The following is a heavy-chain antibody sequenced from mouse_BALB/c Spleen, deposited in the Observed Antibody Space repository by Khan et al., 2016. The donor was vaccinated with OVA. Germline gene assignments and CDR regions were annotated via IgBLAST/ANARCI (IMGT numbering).Heavy chain of an antibody. CDR1: GYTFTSYW. V-gene: IGHV1-7*01. J-gene: IGHJ3*01. D-gene: IGHD1-1*01. CDR2: INPSSDYT. Sequence: QVQLKESGAELAKPGASVKMSCKASGYTFTSYWMHWVKQRPGQGLEWIGYINPSSDYTEYNQKFKDKATLTADKSSSTAYMQLTSLTSEDSAVDYCVNHGSRSGWFTYGGQGTLVTVSA. CDR3: VNHGSRSGWFTY.